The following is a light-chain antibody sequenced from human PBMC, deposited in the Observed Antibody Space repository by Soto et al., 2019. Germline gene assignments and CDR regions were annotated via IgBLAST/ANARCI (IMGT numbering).Light chain of an antibody. J-gene: IGKJ1*01. Sequence: DIQMTQSPSSQSASVGDRVTITCRASQSINSYLNWYQQKPGKAPKLLIYAASSLQSGVPSRFSGSGSETDFTLTISSLQPDDFATYYCRQSFSTPRTFGQGTRVEI. CDR2: AAS. CDR3: RQSFSTPRT. CDR1: QSINSY. V-gene: IGKV1-39*01.